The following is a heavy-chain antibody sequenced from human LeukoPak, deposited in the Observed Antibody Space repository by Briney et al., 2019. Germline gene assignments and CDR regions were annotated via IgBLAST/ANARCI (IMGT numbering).Heavy chain of an antibody. Sequence: PGGSLRLSCAASGFTFSSYSMNWVRRAPGKGLEWVSSISSSSSYIYYADSVKGRFTISRDNAKNSLYLQMNSLRAEDTAVYYCARATNGSGINWFDPWGQGTLVTVSS. CDR1: GFTFSSYS. CDR2: ISSSSSYI. D-gene: IGHD3-10*01. CDR3: ARATNGSGINWFDP. V-gene: IGHV3-21*01. J-gene: IGHJ5*02.